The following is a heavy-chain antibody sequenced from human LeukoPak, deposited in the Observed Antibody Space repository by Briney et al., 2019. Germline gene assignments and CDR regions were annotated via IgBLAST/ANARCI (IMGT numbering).Heavy chain of an antibody. J-gene: IGHJ4*02. CDR2: IYYSGST. V-gene: IGHV4-59*01. D-gene: IGHD3-3*01. Sequence: PSETLSLTCTVSGGSISSYYWSWIRQPPGKGLEWIGYIYYSGSTNYNPSLKSRVTISVDTSKNQSSLKLSSVTAADAAVYYCAAWTYYDFWSAPFYWGQGTLVTVSS. CDR3: AAWTYYDFWSAPFY. CDR1: GGSISSYY.